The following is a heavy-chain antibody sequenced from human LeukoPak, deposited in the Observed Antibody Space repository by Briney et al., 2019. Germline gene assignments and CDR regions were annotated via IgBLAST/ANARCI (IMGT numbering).Heavy chain of an antibody. CDR2: IYYSGST. CDR1: GGSISSSSYY. V-gene: IGHV4-39*07. Sequence: PSETLSLTCTVSGGSISSSSYYWGWIRQPPGKGLEWIGSIYYSGSTYYNPSLKSRVTISVDTSKNQFSLKLSSVTAADTAVYYCARGPDYYDKRRPWFDPWGQGTLVTVSS. J-gene: IGHJ5*02. D-gene: IGHD3-22*01. CDR3: ARGPDYYDKRRPWFDP.